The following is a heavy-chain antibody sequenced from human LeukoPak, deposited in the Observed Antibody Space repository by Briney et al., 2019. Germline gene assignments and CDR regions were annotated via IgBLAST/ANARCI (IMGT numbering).Heavy chain of an antibody. CDR2: IRYDGSDQ. V-gene: IGHV3-30*02. D-gene: IGHD6-13*01. Sequence: GGSLRLSCAASGFTFSRYGMHWVRQAPGKGLEWVAFIRYDGSDQYYADSVKGRFTISRVNSKNTLYLQMNSLGAEDTAVYYCAKDRVYSSSFYCFDYWGQGPLVTVSS. CDR3: AKDRVYSSSFYCFDY. J-gene: IGHJ4*02. CDR1: GFTFSRYG.